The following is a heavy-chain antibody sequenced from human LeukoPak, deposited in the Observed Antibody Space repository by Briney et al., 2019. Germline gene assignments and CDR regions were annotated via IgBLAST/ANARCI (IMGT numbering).Heavy chain of an antibody. V-gene: IGHV4-31*03. CDR3: ARSRGTIPFDY. CDR2: IYYSGST. CDR1: GGSISSGGYY. D-gene: IGHD2-15*01. J-gene: IGHJ4*02. Sequence: SETLSLTCTVSGGSISSGGYYWTWIRQHPGKGLEWIGYIYYSGSTYYNPSLKSRVTISVDTSKNQFSLKLSSVTAADTAVYYCARSRGTIPFDYWGQGTLVTVSS.